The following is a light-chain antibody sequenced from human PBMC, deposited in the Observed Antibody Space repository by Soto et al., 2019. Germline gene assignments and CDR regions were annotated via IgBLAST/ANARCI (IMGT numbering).Light chain of an antibody. CDR1: QSVSSN. CDR2: AAS. Sequence: EIVMTQSPATLSVSPGERATLSCRASQSVSSNLAWYQQKPGQAPRLLIYAASTRATSIPARFIGSGSGTEFTLTISSLQSEDFAVYYCQHYNNWPPWTFGQGTKVEIK. CDR3: QHYNNWPPWT. J-gene: IGKJ1*01. V-gene: IGKV3-15*01.